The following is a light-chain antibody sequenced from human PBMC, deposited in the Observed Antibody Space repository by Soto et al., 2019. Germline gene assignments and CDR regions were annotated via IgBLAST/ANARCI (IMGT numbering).Light chain of an antibody. CDR2: KAS. CDR3: QQYNSYSPYT. V-gene: IGKV1-5*03. J-gene: IGKJ2*01. CDR1: QSISSW. Sequence: DIQMTQSPSTLSASVGDRVTITCRASQSISSWLAWYQQKPGKAPKLLIYKASSLESGVPSRFSGSRSGTEFTLTISSLQSDDFATYYCQQYNSYSPYTFGQGTKLEIK.